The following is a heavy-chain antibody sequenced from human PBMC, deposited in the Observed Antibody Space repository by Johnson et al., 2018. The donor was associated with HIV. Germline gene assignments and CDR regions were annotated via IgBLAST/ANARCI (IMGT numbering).Heavy chain of an antibody. CDR2: ISWNSGSI. D-gene: IGHD6-13*01. J-gene: IGHJ3*02. V-gene: IGHV3-9*01. CDR3: AKGRGSNWYTGAFDI. CDR1: GFIFDDYA. Sequence: VQLVESGGGLVQPGRSLRLSCAASGFIFDDYAMHWVRQAPGKGLEWVSGISWNSGSIGYVDSVKGRFTISRDNAKNSLYLPMNSLRAEDTALYYCAKGRGSNWYTGAFDIWGQGTMVTVSA.